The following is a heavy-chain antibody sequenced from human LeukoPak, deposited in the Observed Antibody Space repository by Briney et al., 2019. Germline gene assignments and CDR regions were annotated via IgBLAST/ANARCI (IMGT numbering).Heavy chain of an antibody. D-gene: IGHD4-17*01. CDR3: ARSHLTTVTGDFDY. CDR1: GVSISSGDYY. J-gene: IGHJ4*02. V-gene: IGHV4-30-4*01. CDR2: IYYSEYT. Sequence: SETLSLTCTVSGVSISSGDYYWSWIRQPPGKGLEWIGYIYYSEYTYYDPSLKSRVTISVDTSKNQFSLRLSSVTAADTAVYYCARSHLTTVTGDFDYWGQGTLVTVSS.